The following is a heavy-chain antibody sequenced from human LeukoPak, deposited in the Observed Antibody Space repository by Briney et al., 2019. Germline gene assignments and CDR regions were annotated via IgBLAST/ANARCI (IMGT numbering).Heavy chain of an antibody. CDR2: IYPGDSDT. CDR3: ARPSIAAAGKFVYYYGMDV. D-gene: IGHD6-13*01. Sequence: GESLKISCKGSGYSFTSYWIGWVRQMPGKGLEWMGIIYPGDSDTRYSPSFQGQVTISADKSISTAYLQWSSLKASDTAMYYCARPSIAAAGKFVYYYGMDVWGQGTTVTVSS. J-gene: IGHJ6*02. CDR1: GYSFTSYW. V-gene: IGHV5-51*01.